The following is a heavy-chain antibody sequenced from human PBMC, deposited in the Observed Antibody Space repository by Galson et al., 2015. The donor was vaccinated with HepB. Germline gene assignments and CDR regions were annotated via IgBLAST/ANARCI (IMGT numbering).Heavy chain of an antibody. CDR3: ARDRDYILHGYYNGYGMDV. CDR1: GYTYTGYY. J-gene: IGHJ6*02. V-gene: IGHV1-2*04. CDR2: INPNSGGT. Sequence: SVKVYCQAPGYTYTGYYMHGARQAHGQGLECMGWINPNSGGTNYAQKFQGWVTMTRDTSISTAYMELSRLSSDDTAVYYCARDRDYILHGYYNGYGMDVWGQGTTVTVSS. D-gene: IGHD3-9*01.